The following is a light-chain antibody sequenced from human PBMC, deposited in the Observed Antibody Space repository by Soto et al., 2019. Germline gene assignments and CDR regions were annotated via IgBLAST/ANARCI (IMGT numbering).Light chain of an antibody. V-gene: IGKV1-5*03. Sequence: DIQMTQSPSTLSASVGDRVTITCRASQSISSWLAWYQQKPGKAPKLLIYKASSLERGVPSRFSGSGSGTEFTLTISSLQPDDFATYHCQQYNSYPLTFGGGTKVEIK. CDR1: QSISSW. J-gene: IGKJ4*01. CDR3: QQYNSYPLT. CDR2: KAS.